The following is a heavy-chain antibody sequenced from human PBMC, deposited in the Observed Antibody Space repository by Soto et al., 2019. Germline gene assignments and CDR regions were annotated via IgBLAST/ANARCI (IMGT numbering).Heavy chain of an antibody. V-gene: IGHV1-18*01. CDR2: MIAYNGNT. D-gene: IGHD6-6*01. CDR3: ARGSWVEARSKPFEY. CDR1: GYTFTCYX. J-gene: IGHJ4*02. Sequence: ASVKVSCNASGYTFTCYXISWVRQAPGQGLEWMGWMIAYNGNTNYAQKLQGRVTMTTDTSTSTAYMELRSLRSDDTAVYYCARGSWVEARSKPFEYWGKGTLVTVP.